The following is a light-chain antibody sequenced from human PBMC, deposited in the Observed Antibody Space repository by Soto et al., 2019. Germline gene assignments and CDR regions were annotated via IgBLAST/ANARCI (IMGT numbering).Light chain of an antibody. Sequence: EIVMTQSPATLSVSPGERATLSCRASHSVSSNLAWYQQKPGQAPRLLIYGASTRATGIPARFSGSGSGTEFTLTISSLQSEDFAVYYRQQYKNWPLKLGQGNKV. CDR3: QQYKNWPLK. J-gene: IGKJ1*01. CDR2: GAS. CDR1: HSVSSN. V-gene: IGKV3-15*01.